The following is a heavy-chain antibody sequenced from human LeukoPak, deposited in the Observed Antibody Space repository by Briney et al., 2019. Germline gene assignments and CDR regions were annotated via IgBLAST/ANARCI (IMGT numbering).Heavy chain of an antibody. J-gene: IGHJ4*02. CDR1: GYSISSGYY. Sequence: SETLSLTXTVSGYSISSGYYWGWIRQPPGKGLEWIGSIYHSGSTYYNPSLKSRVTISVDTSKNQFSLKLSSVTAADTAVYYCAREDIVVVPAALRVHDYWGQGTLVTVSS. CDR2: IYHSGST. D-gene: IGHD2-2*01. CDR3: AREDIVVVPAALRVHDY. V-gene: IGHV4-38-2*02.